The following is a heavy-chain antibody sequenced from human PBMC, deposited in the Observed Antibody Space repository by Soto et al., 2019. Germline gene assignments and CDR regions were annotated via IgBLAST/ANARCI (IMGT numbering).Heavy chain of an antibody. J-gene: IGHJ3*02. CDR1: GFTFSSYA. D-gene: IGHD3-22*01. CDR2: ISYDGSNK. CDR3: ARDRGPSDYYDSSGYYSKAVDAFDI. Sequence: QVQLVESGGGVVQPGRSLRLSCAASGFTFSSYAMHWVRQAPGKGLEWVAVISYDGSNKYYADSVKGRFTISRDNSKNTLYLQMNSLRAEDTAVYYCARDRGPSDYYDSSGYYSKAVDAFDIWGQGTMVTVSS. V-gene: IGHV3-30-3*01.